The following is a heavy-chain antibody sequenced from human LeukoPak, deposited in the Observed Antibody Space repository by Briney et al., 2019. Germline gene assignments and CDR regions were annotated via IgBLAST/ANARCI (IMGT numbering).Heavy chain of an antibody. CDR1: GYTFTGYY. Sequence: ASVKVSCKASGYTFTGYYTHWVRQAPGQGLEWMGWINPNSGGTNYAQKFQGRVTMTRDTSISTAYMELGRLRSDDTAVYYCARDTGPLGAGWFDPWGQGTLVTVSS. CDR2: INPNSGGT. D-gene: IGHD4/OR15-4a*01. J-gene: IGHJ5*02. V-gene: IGHV1-2*02. CDR3: ARDTGPLGAGWFDP.